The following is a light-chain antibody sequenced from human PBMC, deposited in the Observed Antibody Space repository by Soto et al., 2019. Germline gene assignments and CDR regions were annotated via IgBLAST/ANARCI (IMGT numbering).Light chain of an antibody. V-gene: IGKV3-11*01. CDR3: QQRSSWPPIT. CDR2: DAF. J-gene: IGKJ5*01. Sequence: VFTQSPATLSLSPGERATLSCRASRRVSHYLAWFQQKPGQAPRLLIDDAFNRATGIPARFSGSGSGTDLNLTISSIEPEDFAVYYCQQRSSWPPITFGQGTRLEIK. CDR1: RRVSHY.